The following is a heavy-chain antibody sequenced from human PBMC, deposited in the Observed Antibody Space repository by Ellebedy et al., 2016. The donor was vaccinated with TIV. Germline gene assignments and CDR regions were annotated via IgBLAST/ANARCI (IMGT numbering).Heavy chain of an antibody. J-gene: IGHJ4*02. CDR2: LYHSGST. D-gene: IGHD6-13*01. Sequence: MPSETLSLTCTASGCSIRSYYWNWIRQPPGPGLEWIASLYHSGSTYYNPSLRSRVTISIDTSTKKFSLKVTAVTAADTAVYYCARSDVATAGPIDYWGQGTLVTVSS. CDR3: ARSDVATAGPIDY. CDR1: GCSIRSYY. V-gene: IGHV4-59*08.